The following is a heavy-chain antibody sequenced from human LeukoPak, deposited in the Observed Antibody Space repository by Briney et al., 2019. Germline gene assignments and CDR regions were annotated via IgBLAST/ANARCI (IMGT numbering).Heavy chain of an antibody. V-gene: IGHV3-30*18. CDR1: GFTFSSYG. CDR3: AKDLDGDYALGFDY. CDR2: ISYDGSNK. Sequence: PGGSLRLSCAASGFTFSSYGMHWVRQAPGKGLEWVAVISYDGSNKYYADSVKGRFTISRDNSKNTLYLQMNSLRAEDTAVYYCAKDLDGDYALGFDYWDQGTLVTVSS. J-gene: IGHJ4*02. D-gene: IGHD4-17*01.